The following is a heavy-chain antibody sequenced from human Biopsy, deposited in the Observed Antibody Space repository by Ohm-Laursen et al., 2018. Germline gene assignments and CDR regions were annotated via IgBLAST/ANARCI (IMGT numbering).Heavy chain of an antibody. V-gene: IGHV4-34*01. D-gene: IGHD3-22*01. CDR1: GESFNGYY. Sequence: GTLSLTCAVYGESFNGYYWSWIRQTPGKGLEWIGEINQSGRTNYNPSLKGRVTISVDTSKNQFSLKVRSVTAADTAVYYCVRGVDYYDPYHYYALDVWGQGTTVTVSS. CDR2: INQSGRT. CDR3: VRGVDYYDPYHYYALDV. J-gene: IGHJ6*02.